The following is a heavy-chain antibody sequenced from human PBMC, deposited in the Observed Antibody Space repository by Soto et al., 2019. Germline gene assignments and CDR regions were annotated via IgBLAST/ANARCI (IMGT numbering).Heavy chain of an antibody. CDR3: ARVLYDFWSGRLYYYYMDV. CDR1: GFTFSDYY. V-gene: IGHV3-11*01. D-gene: IGHD3-3*01. J-gene: IGHJ6*03. Sequence: GGSLRLSCAASGFTFSDYYMSWIRQAPGKGLEWVSYISSSGSTIYYADSVKGRFTISRDNAKNSLYLQMNSLRAEDTAVYYCARVLYDFWSGRLYYYYMDVWGKGTTVTVSS. CDR2: ISSSGSTI.